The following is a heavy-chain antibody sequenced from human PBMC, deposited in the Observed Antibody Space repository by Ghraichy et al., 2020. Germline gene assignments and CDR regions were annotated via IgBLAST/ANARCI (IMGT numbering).Heavy chain of an antibody. CDR1: GFTVSSNY. J-gene: IGHJ3*02. CDR2: IYSGGST. V-gene: IGHV3-53*04. Sequence: GESLNISCAASGFTVSSNYMSWVRQAPGKGLEWVSVIYSGGSTYYADSVKGRFTISRHNSKNTLYLQMNSLRAEDTAVYYCARGHDYGDYDAFDIWGQGTMVTVSS. CDR3: ARGHDYGDYDAFDI. D-gene: IGHD4-17*01.